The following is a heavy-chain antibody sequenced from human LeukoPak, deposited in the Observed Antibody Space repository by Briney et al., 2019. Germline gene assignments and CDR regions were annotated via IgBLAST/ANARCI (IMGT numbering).Heavy chain of an antibody. J-gene: IGHJ5*02. D-gene: IGHD4-23*01. Sequence: GGSLRLSCASSGFTFSSYAMSWVRQAPGKGLEWVSAISGSGGSTYYADSVKGRFTISRDNSKNTLYLQMNSLRAEDTAVYYCAKDQENGGNSPFFSWGQGTLVTVSS. CDR2: ISGSGGST. V-gene: IGHV3-23*01. CDR3: AKDQENGGNSPFFS. CDR1: GFTFSSYA.